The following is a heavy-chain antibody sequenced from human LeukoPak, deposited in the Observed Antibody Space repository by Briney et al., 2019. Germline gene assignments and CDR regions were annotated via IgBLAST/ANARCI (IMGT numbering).Heavy chain of an antibody. D-gene: IGHD6-13*01. V-gene: IGHV3-73*01. J-gene: IGHJ6*02. CDR1: GFTFSGSA. Sequence: GGSLRLSCAASGFTFSGSAMHWVRQASGKGLEWVGRIRSKANSYATAYAASVKGRFTISRGNSKNTLYLQMNSLRAEDTAVYYCARDEGSSWPLNFYYYYYGMDVWGQGTTVTVSS. CDR2: IRSKANSYAT. CDR3: ARDEGSSWPLNFYYYYYGMDV.